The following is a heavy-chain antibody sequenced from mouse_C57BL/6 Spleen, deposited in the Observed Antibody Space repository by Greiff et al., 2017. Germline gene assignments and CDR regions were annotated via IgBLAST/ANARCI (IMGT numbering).Heavy chain of an antibody. CDR3: ARAGSNYFAY. D-gene: IGHD2-5*01. CDR1: GFTFSSYA. Sequence: DVKLVESGGGLVKPGGSLKLSCAASGFTFSSYAMSWVRQTPEKRLEWVATISDGGSYTYYPDNVKGRFTISRDNAKNNLYLQMSHLKSEDTAMYYCARAGSNYFAYWGQGTLVTVSA. V-gene: IGHV5-4*03. J-gene: IGHJ3*01. CDR2: ISDGGSYT.